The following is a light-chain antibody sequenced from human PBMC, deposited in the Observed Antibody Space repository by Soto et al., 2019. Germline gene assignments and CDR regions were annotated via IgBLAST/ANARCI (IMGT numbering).Light chain of an antibody. CDR3: QQYSYSLT. J-gene: IGKJ4*01. CDR2: EAS. CDR1: QSISTW. Sequence: DIPMTQSPSTLSASVGDRVTITCRASQSISTWLAWYQQKPGKAPKFLIYEASNLESGVPSRFSGSGSGTAFTLTISSLQPDDFATYYCQQYSYSLTFGGGTKVEIK. V-gene: IGKV1-5*03.